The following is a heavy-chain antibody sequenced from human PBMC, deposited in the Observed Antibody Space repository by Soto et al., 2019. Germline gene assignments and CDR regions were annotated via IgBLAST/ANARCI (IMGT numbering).Heavy chain of an antibody. V-gene: IGHV4-30-4*08. CDR3: ASQFCSGGACFNWFDP. Sequence: TLSLACTVSSGSIRRGLYYWHWIRQPPGKGLEWIGYIFDSGITHYNPSLKSRVAMSVDTSKNQFSLNLTSVTAADTAVYFCASQFCSGGACFNWFDPWGHGTLVTVSS. J-gene: IGHJ5*02. D-gene: IGHD2-21*02. CDR1: SGSIRRGLYY. CDR2: IFDSGIT.